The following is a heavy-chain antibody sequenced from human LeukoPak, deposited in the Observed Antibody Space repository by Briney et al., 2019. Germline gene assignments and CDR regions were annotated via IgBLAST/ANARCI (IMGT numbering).Heavy chain of an antibody. Sequence: ASVKVSCKASGYTFTSYGISWVRQAPGQGLEWMGWISACNGNTNYAQELQGRVTMTTDTSTSTAYMELRSLRSDDTAVYYCARAKYCSSTSCYGPYYYYGMDVWGQGTTVTVSS. CDR1: GYTFTSYG. V-gene: IGHV1-18*01. CDR3: ARAKYCSSTSCYGPYYYYGMDV. D-gene: IGHD2-2*01. CDR2: ISACNGNT. J-gene: IGHJ6*02.